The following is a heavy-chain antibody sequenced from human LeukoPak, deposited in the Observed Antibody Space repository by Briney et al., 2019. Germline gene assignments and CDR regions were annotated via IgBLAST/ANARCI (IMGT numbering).Heavy chain of an antibody. J-gene: IGHJ5*02. V-gene: IGHV4-34*01. CDR2: INHSGST. CDR1: GGSFSGYY. Sequence: PSETLSLTCAVYGGSFSGYYWSWIRQPPGKGLEWIGEINHSGSTNYNSSLKSRVTISVATSKNQFSLKLNSVTAADTAVYYCARGELGYCSGGSCYSGINWFDPWGQGTLVSVSS. CDR3: ARGELGYCSGGSCYSGINWFDP. D-gene: IGHD2-15*01.